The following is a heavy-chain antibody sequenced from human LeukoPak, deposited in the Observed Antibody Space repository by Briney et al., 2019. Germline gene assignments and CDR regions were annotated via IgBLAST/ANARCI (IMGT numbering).Heavy chain of an antibody. V-gene: IGHV3-30-3*01. CDR1: GFTFSSYA. CDR2: ISYDGSNK. Sequence: GRSLRLPCAASGFTFSSYAMHWVRQAPGKGLEWVAVISYDGSNKYYADSVKGRFTISRDNSKNTLYLQMNSLRAEDTAVYYCARDMGRRAVAGIFDYWGQGTLVTVSS. D-gene: IGHD6-19*01. J-gene: IGHJ4*02. CDR3: ARDMGRRAVAGIFDY.